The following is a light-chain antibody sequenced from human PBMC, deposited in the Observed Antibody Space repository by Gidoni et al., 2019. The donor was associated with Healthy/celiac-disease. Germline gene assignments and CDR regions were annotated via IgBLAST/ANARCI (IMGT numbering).Light chain of an antibody. CDR1: SSNSGSNY. Sequence: QSVLTQPPSASGTPGHRVTISCSGSSSNSGSNYVYWYQQLPGTAPKLLIYRNNQRPSGVPDRFSGSKSGTSASLAISGLRSEDEADYYCAAWDDSLSGHVVFGGGTKLTVL. V-gene: IGLV1-47*01. CDR2: RNN. J-gene: IGLJ2*01. CDR3: AAWDDSLSGHVV.